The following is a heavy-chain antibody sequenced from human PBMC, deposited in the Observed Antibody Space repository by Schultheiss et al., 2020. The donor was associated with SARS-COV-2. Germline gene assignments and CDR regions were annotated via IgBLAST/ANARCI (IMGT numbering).Heavy chain of an antibody. CDR2: INPSGGST. V-gene: IGHV1-46*01. Sequence: ASVKVSCKASGGTFSSYAISWVRQAPGQGLEWMGIINPSGGSTSYAQKFQGRVTMTRDTSTSTVYMELSSLRSEDTAVYYCAREREAARNWFDPWGQGTLVTVSS. D-gene: IGHD6-6*01. CDR1: GGTFSSYA. CDR3: AREREAARNWFDP. J-gene: IGHJ5*02.